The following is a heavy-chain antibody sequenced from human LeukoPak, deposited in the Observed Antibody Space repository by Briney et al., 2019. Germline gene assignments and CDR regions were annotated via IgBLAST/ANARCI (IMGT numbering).Heavy chain of an antibody. V-gene: IGHV4-34*01. CDR3: ARDPGGYGDYAWFDP. CDR1: GGSFSGYY. D-gene: IGHD4-17*01. CDR2: INHSGST. Sequence: PSETLSLTCAVYGGSFSGYYWSWIRQPPGKGLEWIGEINHSGSTNYNPSLKSRVAISVDTSKNQFSLKLSSVTAADTAVYYCARDPGGYGDYAWFDPWGQGTLVTVSS. J-gene: IGHJ5*02.